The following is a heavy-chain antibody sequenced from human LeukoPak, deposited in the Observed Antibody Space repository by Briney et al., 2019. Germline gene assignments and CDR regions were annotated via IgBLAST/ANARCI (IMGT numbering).Heavy chain of an antibody. D-gene: IGHD3-22*01. Sequence: PSVKVSCKASGGTFISYAISWVQQAPGQGLDWMGGIIPIFGTANYAQKFQGRVTITADESTSTAYMELSCLRSEDTAVYYCSRWVGSSGDAFDIWGQGTMVTVSS. CDR3: SRWVGSSGDAFDI. V-gene: IGHV1-69*13. CDR2: IIPIFGTA. J-gene: IGHJ3*02. CDR1: GGTFISYA.